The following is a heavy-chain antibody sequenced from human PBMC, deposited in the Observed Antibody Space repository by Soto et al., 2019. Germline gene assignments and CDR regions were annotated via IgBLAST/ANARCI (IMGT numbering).Heavy chain of an antibody. V-gene: IGHV5-51*01. CDR2: IYPGDSDT. Sequence: GDSLKISCKGSGYSFTSYWIGWVRQMTGKGLEWMGIIYPGDSDTRYSPSFQGQVTISADKSISTAYLQWSSLKASDTAMYYCARFSTVYTAMVTKYYYYGMDVWGQGTTVTVSS. D-gene: IGHD5-18*01. CDR1: GYSFTSYW. CDR3: ARFSTVYTAMVTKYYYYGMDV. J-gene: IGHJ6*02.